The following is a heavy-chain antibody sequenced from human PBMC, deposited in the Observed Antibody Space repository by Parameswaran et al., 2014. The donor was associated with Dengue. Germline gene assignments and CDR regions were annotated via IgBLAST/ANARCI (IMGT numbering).Heavy chain of an antibody. V-gene: IGHV1-69*01. CDR2: IIPIFGTA. D-gene: IGHD3-3*01. Sequence: VRQAPGQGLEWMGGIIPIFGTANYAQKFQGRVTITADESTSTAYMELSSLRSEDTAVYYCGADTIYNYYYYGMDVWGQGTTVTVSS. CDR3: GADTIYNYYYYGMDV. J-gene: IGHJ6*02.